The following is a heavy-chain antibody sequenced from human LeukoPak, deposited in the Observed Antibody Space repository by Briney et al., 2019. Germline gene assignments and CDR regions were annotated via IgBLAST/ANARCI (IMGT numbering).Heavy chain of an antibody. V-gene: IGHV4-4*02. J-gene: IGHJ4*02. CDR1: GFTFSSYW. CDR2: VSLSGLT. Sequence: GSLRLPCAASGFTFSSYWMSWVRQPPGQGLEWIGEVSLSGLTNYNPSLSSRVIMALDTSKNHLSLHLTSVTAADTAVYYCSRENGAFSPFGYWGQGYLVTVLS. CDR3: SRENGAFSPFGY. D-gene: IGHD2-8*01.